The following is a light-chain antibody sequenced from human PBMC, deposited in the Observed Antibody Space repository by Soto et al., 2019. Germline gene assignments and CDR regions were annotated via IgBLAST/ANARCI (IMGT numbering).Light chain of an antibody. J-gene: IGKJ1*01. V-gene: IGKV1-5*03. CDR3: QQYNNYGSWT. Sequence: DIQMTQSPSTLSASVGDRVTITCRASQSISGWLAWYQQKPGKAPKLLIYKASSLESGVPSRFSGSGSGTEFTLTISSLQPDDFATFYCQQYNNYGSWTFGQGTKFEI. CDR2: KAS. CDR1: QSISGW.